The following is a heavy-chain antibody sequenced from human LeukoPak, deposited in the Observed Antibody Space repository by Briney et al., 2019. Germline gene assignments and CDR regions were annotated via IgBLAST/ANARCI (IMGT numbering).Heavy chain of an antibody. CDR1: GFTFSSYG. V-gene: IGHV3-30*18. D-gene: IGHD3-22*01. Sequence: GGSLRLSCAASGFTFSSYGMHWVRQAPGKGLEWVAVISYDGSNKYYADSVKGRFTISRDNSKNTLYLQMNSLRAEDTAVYYCAKDRELYYYDSSGYFDYWGQGTLVAVSS. CDR3: AKDRELYYYDSSGYFDY. CDR2: ISYDGSNK. J-gene: IGHJ4*02.